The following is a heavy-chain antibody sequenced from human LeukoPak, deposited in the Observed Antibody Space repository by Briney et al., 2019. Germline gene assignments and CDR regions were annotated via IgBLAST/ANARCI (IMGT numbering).Heavy chain of an antibody. Sequence: QAGGSLRLSSAASGFTFDDYAMHWVRHAPGKGLEWVSDISWNGGSIDYADSVKGRFTISRDNAKNSLYLQMDSLRAEDTVLYYCAKDKEAGSAGYHYGMDVWGRGTTVTASS. CDR1: GFTFDDYA. J-gene: IGHJ6*02. CDR2: ISWNGGSI. V-gene: IGHV3-9*01. CDR3: AKDKEAGSAGYHYGMDV.